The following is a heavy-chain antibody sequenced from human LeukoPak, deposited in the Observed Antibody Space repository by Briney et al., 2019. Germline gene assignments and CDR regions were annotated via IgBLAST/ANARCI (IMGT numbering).Heavy chain of an antibody. D-gene: IGHD1-26*01. CDR1: GGSFSGYY. J-gene: IGHJ4*02. V-gene: IGHV4-34*01. Sequence: SETLSLTCAVYGGSFSGYYWSWIRQPPGKGLEWIGEINHSGSTNYNPSLKGRVTISVDTSKNQFSLKLSSVTAADTAVYYCARYSGSYYAALFDYWGQGTLVTVSS. CDR3: ARYSGSYYAALFDY. CDR2: INHSGST.